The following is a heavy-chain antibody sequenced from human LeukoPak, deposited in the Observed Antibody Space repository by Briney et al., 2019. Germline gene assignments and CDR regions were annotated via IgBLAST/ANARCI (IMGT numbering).Heavy chain of an antibody. V-gene: IGHV3-23*01. CDR2: ISGSGGST. CDR1: GFTFSSYA. CDR3: AKDRYGGNYGGNWFDP. J-gene: IGHJ5*02. Sequence: PGGSLRLSCAASGFTFSSYAMSWVRQAPGKGLEWVSAISGSGGSTYYADPVKGRFTISRDNSKNTLYLQMNSLRAEDTAVYYCAKDRYGGNYGGNWFDPWGQGTLVTVSS. D-gene: IGHD4-23*01.